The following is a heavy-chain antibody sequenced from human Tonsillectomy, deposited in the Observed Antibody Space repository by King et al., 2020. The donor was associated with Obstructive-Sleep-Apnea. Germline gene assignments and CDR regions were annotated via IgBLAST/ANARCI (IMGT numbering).Heavy chain of an antibody. D-gene: IGHD4-23*01. CDR1: GYRFSNYW. Sequence: QLVQSGAEVKKPGESLKISCKGSGYRFSNYWIAWVRQMPGKGLEWMGLIYPGDSDTRYSPSFQGQVTISAAKSITTAYLRWSSLTASDTAMYYCARQVHYYGGHSDHDVFNVWGQGTRVTVSS. CDR3: ARQVHYYGGHSDHDVFNV. J-gene: IGHJ3*01. CDR2: IYPGDSDT. V-gene: IGHV5-51*01.